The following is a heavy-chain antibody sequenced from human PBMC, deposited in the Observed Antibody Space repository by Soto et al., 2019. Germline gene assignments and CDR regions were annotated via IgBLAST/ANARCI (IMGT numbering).Heavy chain of an antibody. J-gene: IGHJ4*02. D-gene: IGHD2-15*01. Sequence: SETLSLTCTVSCGSMSSYYWTWLRQSPGRGLEWIGYISYSGSTYYNPSLKSRVTISADTSKNQFSLRMNSMIAADTAVYYCARADPDASVGYWGQGTLVTVSS. CDR1: CGSMSSYY. V-gene: IGHV4-59*01. CDR3: ARADPDASVGY. CDR2: ISYSGST.